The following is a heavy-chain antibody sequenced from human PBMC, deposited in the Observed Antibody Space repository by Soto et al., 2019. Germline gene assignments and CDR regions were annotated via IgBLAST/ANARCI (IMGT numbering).Heavy chain of an antibody. CDR3: ARRRGIDY. CDR1: GFTFSSYA. Sequence: QVQLVESGGGVVQPGRSLRLSCAASGFTFSSYAMHWVRQAPGKGLEWVAVISYDGSNKYYADSVKGRFTISRDNSKNTLYLQMNSLSAEDTAVYYCARRRGIDYWGQGTLVTVSS. CDR2: ISYDGSNK. V-gene: IGHV3-30-3*01. J-gene: IGHJ4*02.